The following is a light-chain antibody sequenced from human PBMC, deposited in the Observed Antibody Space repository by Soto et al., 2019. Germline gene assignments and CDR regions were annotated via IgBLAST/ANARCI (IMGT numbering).Light chain of an antibody. Sequence: ETVLTQSPGTLSLSPGERATLSCRASQTIRSNYLAWYRQTPGQAPRLLIYGASNRATGIADRFSGSGSGTDFTINISRLEPEDFELYYCQKYGSSPWTFGQGTKVEIK. CDR2: GAS. CDR3: QKYGSSPWT. V-gene: IGKV3-20*01. J-gene: IGKJ1*01. CDR1: QTIRSNY.